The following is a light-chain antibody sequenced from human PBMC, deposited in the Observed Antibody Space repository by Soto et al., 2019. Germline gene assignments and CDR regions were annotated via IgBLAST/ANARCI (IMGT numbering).Light chain of an antibody. CDR3: QQLNTYPLFT. J-gene: IGKJ3*01. CDR1: QDISRY. V-gene: IGKV1-9*01. Sequence: DIQLTQSPSFLSASVGDRVTITCRASQDISRYLDWYQQKAGKAPKLLIYAASTLRKGVPSRFSGSGSGTEFTLTISSLQPDDFATYYCQQLNTYPLFTFGPGTEVDI. CDR2: AAS.